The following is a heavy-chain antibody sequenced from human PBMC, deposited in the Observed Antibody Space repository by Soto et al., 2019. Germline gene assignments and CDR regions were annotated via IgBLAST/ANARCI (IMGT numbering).Heavy chain of an antibody. CDR2: INPNSGGT. J-gene: IGHJ4*02. CDR3: ARDPTWIGYYTHLFDY. Sequence: ASVKVSCKASGYTFTGYYMHWVRQAPGQGLEWMGWINPNSGGTNYAQKFQGRVTMTRDTSISTAYMELSRLRSDDTAVYYCARDPTWIGYYTHLFDYWGQGTLVTVSS. CDR1: GYTFTGYY. D-gene: IGHD3-3*01. V-gene: IGHV1-2*02.